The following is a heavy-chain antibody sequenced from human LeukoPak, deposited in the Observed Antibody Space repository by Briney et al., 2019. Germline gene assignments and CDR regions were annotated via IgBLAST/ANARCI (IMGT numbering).Heavy chain of an antibody. J-gene: IGHJ6*02. V-gene: IGHV1-46*01. Sequence: PKASVNVSCKASGYTFTGYYMHWVRQAPGQGLEWMGIINPSGGSTSYAQKFQGRVTMTRDTSTSTVYMELSSLRSEDTAVYYCARSPLVVPAANIYYYYGMDVWGQGTTVTVSS. CDR2: INPSGGST. CDR3: ARSPLVVPAANIYYYYGMDV. D-gene: IGHD2-2*01. CDR1: GYTFTGYY.